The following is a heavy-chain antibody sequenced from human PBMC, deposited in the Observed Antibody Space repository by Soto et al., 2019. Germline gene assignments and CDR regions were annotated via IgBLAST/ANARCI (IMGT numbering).Heavy chain of an antibody. CDR1: GFTFSSYG. CDR2: IWYDGSNK. Sequence: PGGSLRLSCAASGFTFSSYGMHWVRQAPGKGLEWVAVIWYDGSNKYYADSVKGRFTISSDNSKNTLYLQMNSLRAEDTAVYYCARDRVDSGYDEDWCDPWGQGTLVTVSS. J-gene: IGHJ5*02. CDR3: ARDRVDSGYDEDWCDP. V-gene: IGHV3-33*01. D-gene: IGHD5-12*01.